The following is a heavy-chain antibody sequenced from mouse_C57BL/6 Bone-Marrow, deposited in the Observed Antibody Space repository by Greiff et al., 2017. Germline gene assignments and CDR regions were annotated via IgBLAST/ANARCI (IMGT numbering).Heavy chain of an antibody. J-gene: IGHJ1*03. D-gene: IGHD4-1*01. CDR2: ISSGGSYT. Sequence: DVKLVESGGDLVKPGGSLKLSCAASGFTFSSYGMSWVRQTPDKRLEWVATISSGGSYTYYPDSVKGRFTISRDNAKNTLYLQMSSLKSEDTAMYYCARLGRRWYFDVWGTGTTVTVSS. CDR3: ARLGRRWYFDV. V-gene: IGHV5-6*02. CDR1: GFTFSSYG.